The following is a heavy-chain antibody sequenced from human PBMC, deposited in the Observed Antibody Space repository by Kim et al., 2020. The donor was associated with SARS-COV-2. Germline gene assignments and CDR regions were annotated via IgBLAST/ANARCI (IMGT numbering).Heavy chain of an antibody. V-gene: IGHV4-39*01. CDR2: INYSGNT. CDR1: GYSISRGSYY. CDR3: ARLVAENSAVEY. Sequence: SETLSLTCTVSGYSISRGSYYWGWIRQPPGKGLEWIGSINYSGNTYYNPSLKSRVTISVDTSKNQFSLKMRSVTAADTAVYYCARLVAENSAVEYWGQGTLFTVSS. D-gene: IGHD2-15*01. J-gene: IGHJ4*02.